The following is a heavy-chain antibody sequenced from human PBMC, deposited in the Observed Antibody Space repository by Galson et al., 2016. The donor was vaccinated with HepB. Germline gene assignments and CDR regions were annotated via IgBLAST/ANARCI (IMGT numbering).Heavy chain of an antibody. Sequence: SVKVSCKASGYSFTNYGISWVRQAPGQGLEWMGWISTYNGNKNYAQKLQGRVTMTTNTSTSTAYMEQRSLRSDDTVAYYCPRERVNYHYIDYWGQGTLVTVSS. CDR2: ISTYNGNK. V-gene: IGHV1-18*01. CDR3: PRERVNYHYIDY. D-gene: IGHD1-7*01. J-gene: IGHJ4*02. CDR1: GYSFTNYG.